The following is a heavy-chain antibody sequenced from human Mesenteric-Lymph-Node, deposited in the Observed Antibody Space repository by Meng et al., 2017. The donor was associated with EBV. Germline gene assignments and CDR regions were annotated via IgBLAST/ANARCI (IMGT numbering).Heavy chain of an antibody. V-gene: IGHV3-74*01. CDR2: ISSDGGNT. J-gene: IGHJ4*02. CDR3: ARDAPDYDFWGGFSPGDY. CDR1: GCTFSRHY. Sequence: EVQLEESGGGLVQPGGCLGLSCEASGCTFSRHYMHWVRQVPGKGLVWVSRISSDGGNTNYADSVKGRFIISRDNAKNTLFLQMNSLRADDTAVYFCARDAPDYDFWGGFSPGDYWGQGTLVTVSS. D-gene: IGHD3-3*01.